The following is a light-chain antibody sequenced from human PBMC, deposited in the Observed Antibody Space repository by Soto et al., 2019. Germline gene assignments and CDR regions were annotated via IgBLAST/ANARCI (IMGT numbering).Light chain of an antibody. J-gene: IGKJ1*01. CDR3: QQRSNWPRT. Sequence: IVLTQSPATLSLSPVERGTLCFRASQSVSSYLAWYQQKPGQAPRLLIYDAFNRATGIPARFSGSGSGTDFTLTISSLEPEDFAVYYCQQRSNWPRTFGQGTKVDIK. V-gene: IGKV3-11*01. CDR2: DAF. CDR1: QSVSSY.